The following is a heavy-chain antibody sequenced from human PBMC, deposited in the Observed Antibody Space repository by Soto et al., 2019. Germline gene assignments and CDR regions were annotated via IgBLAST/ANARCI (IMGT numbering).Heavy chain of an antibody. CDR2: ISAYNGNT. J-gene: IGHJ6*03. V-gene: IGHV1-18*01. CDR3: ASLRPDYYGDSEGPTFMDF. CDR1: GYTFTSYG. D-gene: IGHD4-17*01. Sequence: GASVKVSCKASGYTFTSYGISWVRQAPGQGLEWMGWISAYNGNTNYAQKLQGSVTMTTDTSTSTAYMELRSLRSDDTAVYYCASLRPDYYGDSEGPTFMDFRGTGTTVTGYS.